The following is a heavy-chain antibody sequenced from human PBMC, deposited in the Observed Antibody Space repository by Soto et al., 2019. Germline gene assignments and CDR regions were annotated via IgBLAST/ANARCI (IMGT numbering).Heavy chain of an antibody. V-gene: IGHV3-11*01. CDR1: GFTFSDYY. D-gene: IGHD3-22*01. J-gene: IGHJ6*02. CDR3: ARDKPLKYYYDSSGYAYYYYGMDV. Sequence: VVSLSLSCAASGFTFSDYYMSWIRQAPGKGLEWVSYISSSGSTIYYADSVKGRFTISRDNAKNSLYLQMNSLRAEDTAVYYCARDKPLKYYYDSSGYAYYYYGMDVWGQGTTVTVSS. CDR2: ISSSGSTI.